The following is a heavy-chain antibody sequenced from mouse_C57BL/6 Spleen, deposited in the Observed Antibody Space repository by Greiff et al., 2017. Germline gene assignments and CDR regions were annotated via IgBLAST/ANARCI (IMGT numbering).Heavy chain of an antibody. D-gene: IGHD2-4*01. CDR3: ARENYDYSYFDY. CDR2: INYDGSST. Sequence: EVHLVESEGGLVQPGSSMKLSCTASGFTFSDYYMAWVRQVPEKGLEWVANINYDGSSTYYLDSLKSRFIISRDNAKNILYLQMSSLKSEDTATYYCARENYDYSYFDYWGQGTTLTVSS. CDR1: GFTFSDYY. V-gene: IGHV5-16*01. J-gene: IGHJ2*01.